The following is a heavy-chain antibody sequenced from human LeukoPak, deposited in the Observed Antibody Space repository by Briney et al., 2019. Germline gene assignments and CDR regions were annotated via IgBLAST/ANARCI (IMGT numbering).Heavy chain of an antibody. CDR3: AKEGITIFGVVIPNWFDP. J-gene: IGHJ5*02. CDR1: GFTFSSYA. V-gene: IGHV3-23*01. D-gene: IGHD3-3*01. Sequence: TGGSLRLSCAASGFTFSSYAMSWVRQAPGKGLEWVSAISGSGGSTYYADSVKGRFTISRDNSKNTLYLQMNSLRAEDTAVYYCAKEGITIFGVVIPNWFDPWGQGTLVTVSS. CDR2: ISGSGGST.